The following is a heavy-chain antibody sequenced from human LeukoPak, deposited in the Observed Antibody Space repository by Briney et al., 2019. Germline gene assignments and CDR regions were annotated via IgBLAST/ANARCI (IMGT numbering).Heavy chain of an antibody. Sequence: GESLKISCKGSGYGFTSYWIGGGRQMPGKGGGWRGIIYPGDSDTRYSPSFQGQVTISADKSISTAYLQWSSLKASDTAMYYCARLGSLTGYYRPFDYWGQGTLVTVSS. CDR3: ARLGSLTGYYRPFDY. V-gene: IGHV5-51*01. D-gene: IGHD3-9*01. CDR1: GYGFTSYW. CDR2: IYPGDSDT. J-gene: IGHJ4*02.